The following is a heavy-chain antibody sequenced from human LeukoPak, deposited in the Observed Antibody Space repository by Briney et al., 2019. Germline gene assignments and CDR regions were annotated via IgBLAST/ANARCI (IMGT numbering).Heavy chain of an antibody. Sequence: ASVKVSCKASGFTFTSSAMQWVRQARGQRLEWIGWIVVGSGNTNYAQKFQERVTITRDMSTSTAYMELSSLRSEDTAVYYCAAVWVCSGGSCYYYFDYWGQGTLVTVSS. V-gene: IGHV1-58*02. D-gene: IGHD2-15*01. CDR3: AAVWVCSGGSCYYYFDY. CDR2: IVVGSGNT. CDR1: GFTFTSSA. J-gene: IGHJ4*02.